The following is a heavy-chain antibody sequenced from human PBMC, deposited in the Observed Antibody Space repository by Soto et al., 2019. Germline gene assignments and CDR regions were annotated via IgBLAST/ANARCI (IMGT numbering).Heavy chain of an antibody. CDR3: AKDTYYYDRSGYYTYDY. D-gene: IGHD3-22*01. CDR2: ISYDGSNK. Sequence: GGSLRLSCAASGFTFSSYGVHWVRQAPGKGLERVAVISYDGSNKQYADSVKGRFTISRDNSKNTLDLQMNSLRVEDTAVYYCAKDTYYYDRSGYYTYDYWGQGTLVTVSS. V-gene: IGHV3-30*18. CDR1: GFTFSSYG. J-gene: IGHJ4*02.